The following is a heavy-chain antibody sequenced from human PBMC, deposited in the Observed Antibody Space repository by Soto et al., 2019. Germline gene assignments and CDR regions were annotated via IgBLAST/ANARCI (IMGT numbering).Heavy chain of an antibody. V-gene: IGHV3-21*01. CDR3: PGGYQLLYDAFDI. CDR1: GFTFSSYS. Sequence: GGSLRLSGAASGFTFSSYSMNWVRRSPGKRLQWASSISTSSSYIYYAHSVKGRFPTPRDNAKNSLYLQMSSLRAEDTAVYDCPGGYQLLYDAFDIWGQGTMVTVSS. CDR2: ISTSSSYI. D-gene: IGHD2-2*02. J-gene: IGHJ3*02.